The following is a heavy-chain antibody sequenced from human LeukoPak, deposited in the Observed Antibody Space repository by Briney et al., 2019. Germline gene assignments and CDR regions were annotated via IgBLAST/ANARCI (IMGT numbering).Heavy chain of an antibody. Sequence: SETLSLTCAVYGGSFSSYYWSWIRQPPGKGLEWIGEINHSGSTNYNPSLKSRVTISVDTSKNQFSLKLSSVTAADTAVYYCAVGPNYYDSSGYRYWGQGTLVTVSS. V-gene: IGHV4-34*01. J-gene: IGHJ4*02. CDR3: AVGPNYYDSSGYRY. CDR1: GGSFSSYY. D-gene: IGHD3-22*01. CDR2: INHSGST.